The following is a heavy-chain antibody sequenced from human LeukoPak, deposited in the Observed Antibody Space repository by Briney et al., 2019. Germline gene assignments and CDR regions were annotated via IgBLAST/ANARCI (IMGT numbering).Heavy chain of an antibody. Sequence: PGGSLRLSCAPSGFTFSDYGMHWVRQAPGKGLEWVAFIRYDGGNKYYADSVKGRFTISRDNSKNTLYLQMSTLRADETAVYSCARAARPVAGIGTCFDYWGQGTLVTVSS. D-gene: IGHD6-19*01. J-gene: IGHJ4*02. CDR2: IRYDGGNK. V-gene: IGHV3-30*02. CDR3: ARAARPVAGIGTCFDY. CDR1: GFTFSDYG.